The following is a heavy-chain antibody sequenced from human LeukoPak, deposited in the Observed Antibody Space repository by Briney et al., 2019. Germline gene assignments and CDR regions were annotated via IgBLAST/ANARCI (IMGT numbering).Heavy chain of an antibody. J-gene: IGHJ4*02. V-gene: IGHV1-8*01. CDR3: ARGAYYYDSSGYVSFGIRFDY. CDR2: MNPNSGNT. D-gene: IGHD3-22*01. Sequence: ASVKVSRKASGYTFTSYDINWVRQDTGQGLEWMGWMNPNSGNTGYAQKFQGRVTMTRNTSISTAYMELSSLRSEDTAVYYCARGAYYYDSSGYVSFGIRFDYWGQGTLVTVSS. CDR1: GYTFTSYD.